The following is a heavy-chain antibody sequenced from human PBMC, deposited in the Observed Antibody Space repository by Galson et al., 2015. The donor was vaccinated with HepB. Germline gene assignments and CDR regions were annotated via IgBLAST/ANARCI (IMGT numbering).Heavy chain of an antibody. CDR2: INWTGGTT. J-gene: IGHJ4*02. V-gene: IGHV3-20*04. CDR1: GFTFDDFG. D-gene: IGHD3-22*01. Sequence: FLRLSCAASGFTFDDFGMSWVRQVPGKGLEWVSDINWTGGTTVYADSVKGRFTISRDNVKNSLHLQMNSLRAEDTALYYCARERSSGYYRYFDYWGQGTLVTVSS. CDR3: ARERSSGYYRYFDY.